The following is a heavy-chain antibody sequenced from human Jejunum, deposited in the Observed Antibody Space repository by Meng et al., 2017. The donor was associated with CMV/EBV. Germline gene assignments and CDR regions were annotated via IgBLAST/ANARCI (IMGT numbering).Heavy chain of an antibody. CDR2: IPGAAATL. V-gene: IGHV3-48*03. D-gene: IGHD3-3*01. Sequence: SYEMGWVRPAPGQGLAWVAYIPGAAATLNYADSVKGRFTISRDNAKKSLYLEMNNLRVEDTAVYYCVRDGAFYDFWSGHYTGMDVWGQGTTVTVSS. CDR1: SYE. CDR3: VRDGAFYDFWSGHYTGMDV. J-gene: IGHJ6*02.